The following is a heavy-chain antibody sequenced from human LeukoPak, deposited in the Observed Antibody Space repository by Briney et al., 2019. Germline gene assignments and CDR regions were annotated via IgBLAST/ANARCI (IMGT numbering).Heavy chain of an antibody. CDR1: GGSFSGYY. Sequence: PSETLSLTCAVYGGSFSGYYWSWIRQPPGKGLEWIGEINHSGSTNYNPSLKSRVTISVDTAKNQFSLKLSSVTTADTAVYYCARFAGATRVDYWGQGTLVTVSS. D-gene: IGHD1-26*01. CDR2: INHSGST. J-gene: IGHJ4*02. V-gene: IGHV4-34*01. CDR3: ARFAGATRVDY.